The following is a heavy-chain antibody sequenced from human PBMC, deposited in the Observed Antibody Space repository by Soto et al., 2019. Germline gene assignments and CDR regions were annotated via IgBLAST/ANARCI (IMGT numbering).Heavy chain of an antibody. CDR2: TIPMFGTT. CDR3: SRCGIRYHSIGFYLGVDGMDV. CDR1: GGTFNNYA. Sequence: QVQLVQSGAEVKKPESSVRVSCKASGGTFNNYAITWVRQAPGQGLEWIGGTIPMFGTTNYAEKFPGRVTITADHSRNTAYLELSSLRSEDTCVYYCSRCGIRYHSIGFYLGVDGMDVWGQGTTVIVSS. V-gene: IGHV1-69*12. D-gene: IGHD3-22*01. J-gene: IGHJ6*02.